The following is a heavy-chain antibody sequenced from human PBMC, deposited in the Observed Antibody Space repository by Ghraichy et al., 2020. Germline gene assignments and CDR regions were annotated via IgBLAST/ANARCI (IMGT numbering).Heavy chain of an antibody. J-gene: IGHJ5*02. Sequence: GGSLRLSCAASGFTFSSYAMSWVRQAPGKGLEWVSAISGSGGSTYYADSVKGRFTISRDNSKNTLYLQMNSLRAEDTAVYYCAKALRGSSGSPDETSSGWYGNWFDPWGQGTLVTVSS. CDR1: GFTFSSYA. CDR2: ISGSGGST. CDR3: AKALRGSSGSPDETSSGWYGNWFDP. V-gene: IGHV3-23*01. D-gene: IGHD6-19*01.